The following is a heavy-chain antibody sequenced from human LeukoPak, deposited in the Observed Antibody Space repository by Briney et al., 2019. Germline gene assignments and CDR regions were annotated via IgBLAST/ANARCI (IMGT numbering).Heavy chain of an antibody. CDR1: GYTFSNYG. CDR2: ISSYSGST. D-gene: IGHD2-8*02. CDR3: ARVDNYWSFDY. V-gene: IGHV1-18*01. J-gene: IGHJ4*02. Sequence: ASVKVSCKVSGYTFSNYGITWVRQAPGQGLEWMGWISSYSGSTNYAQKFQDRVTMTTDTSPNTIYMEVRSLRSDDTAVYYCARVDNYWSFDYWGQGTLVIVSS.